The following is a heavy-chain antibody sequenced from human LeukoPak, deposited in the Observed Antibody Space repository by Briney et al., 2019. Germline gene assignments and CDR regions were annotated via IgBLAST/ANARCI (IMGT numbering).Heavy chain of an antibody. Sequence: PGGSLRLSCAASGFTFSSYGMHWVRQAPGKGLEWVAVISYDGSNKYYADSVKGRFTISGDNSKNTLYLQMNSLRAEDTAVYYCAKLGRHYDILTGYPDYWGQGTLVTVSS. CDR3: AKLGRHYDILTGYPDY. V-gene: IGHV3-30*18. J-gene: IGHJ4*02. D-gene: IGHD3-9*01. CDR1: GFTFSSYG. CDR2: ISYDGSNK.